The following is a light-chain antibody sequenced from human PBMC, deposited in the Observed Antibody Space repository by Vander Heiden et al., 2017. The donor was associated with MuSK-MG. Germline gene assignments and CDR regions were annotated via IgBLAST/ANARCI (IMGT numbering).Light chain of an antibody. Sequence: DIVMTQSPLSLPVTPGEPASISCRSSQSLLHGNGDNYLDWYLQKPRQSPQLLIYLGSNRASGVPDRFSGSGSGTDFTLKISRVEAEDVGVYYCMQALQPPWTFGQGAKVEIE. CDR1: QSLLHGNGDNY. V-gene: IGKV2-28*01. CDR3: MQALQPPWT. J-gene: IGKJ1*01. CDR2: LGS.